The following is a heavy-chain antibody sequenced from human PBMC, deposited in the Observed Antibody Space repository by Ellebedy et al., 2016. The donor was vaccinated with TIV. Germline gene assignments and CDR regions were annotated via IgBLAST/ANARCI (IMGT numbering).Heavy chain of an antibody. J-gene: IGHJ5*02. V-gene: IGHV3-15*07. D-gene: IGHD2-15*01. CDR3: STDPGHTSSWRGS. CDR1: GFTFNNAW. Sequence: GESLKISXAASGFTFNNAWMHWVRQAPGKGLEWVGRIKSKSDGGTTDYAAPVKGRFTMSRDDWKNTLYLQMNSLKSEDTAVYYCSTDPGHTSSWRGSWGQGTLVTVSS. CDR2: IKSKSDGGTT.